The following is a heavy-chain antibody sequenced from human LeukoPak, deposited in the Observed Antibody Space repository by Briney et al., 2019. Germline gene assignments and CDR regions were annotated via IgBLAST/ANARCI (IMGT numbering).Heavy chain of an antibody. CDR2: INHSGST. CDR3: ARRIAVAGSNYFDY. D-gene: IGHD6-19*01. Sequence: PSETLSLTCAVYGGSFSGYYWSWIRQPPGKGLEWIGEINHSGSTNYNPSLKSRVTISVDTSKNQFSLKLSSVTAADTAVYYCARRIAVAGSNYFDYRGQGTLVTVSS. J-gene: IGHJ4*02. V-gene: IGHV4-34*01. CDR1: GGSFSGYY.